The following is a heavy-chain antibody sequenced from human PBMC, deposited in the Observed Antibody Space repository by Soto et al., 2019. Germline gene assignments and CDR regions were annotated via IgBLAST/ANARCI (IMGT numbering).Heavy chain of an antibody. CDR1: GGSISSGGYY. Sequence: QVQLQESGPGLVKPSQTLSLTCTVSGGSISSGGYYWSWIRQHPGKGLEWIGYIYYSGSTYYNPSLKCRGTISVDTSKNQFSLKLSSVTAADTAVYYCARGDYYDSSDWFDPWGQGTLVTVSS. D-gene: IGHD3-22*01. CDR3: ARGDYYDSSDWFDP. V-gene: IGHV4-31*03. J-gene: IGHJ5*02. CDR2: IYYSGST.